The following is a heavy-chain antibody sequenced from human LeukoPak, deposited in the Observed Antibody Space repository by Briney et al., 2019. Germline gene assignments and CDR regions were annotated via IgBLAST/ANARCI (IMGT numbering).Heavy chain of an antibody. CDR2: ISWDGGST. V-gene: IGHV3-43*01. J-gene: IGHJ4*02. CDR3: AKAYGSGSYYTPFDY. D-gene: IGHD3-10*01. CDR1: GFTFDDYT. Sequence: GGSLRLSCAASGFTFDDYTMHWVRQAPGKGLEWVSLISWDGGSTYYADSVKGRFTISRDNSKNSLYLQMNSLRTEDTALYYCAKAYGSGSYYTPFDYWGQGTLVTVSS.